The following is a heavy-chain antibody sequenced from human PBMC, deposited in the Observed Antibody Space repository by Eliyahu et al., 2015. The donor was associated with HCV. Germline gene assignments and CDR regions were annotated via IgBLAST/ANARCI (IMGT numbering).Heavy chain of an antibody. Sequence: QVQLVESGGGVVXPGXSLXRSXXASGFIFNTYGMHWVRQAPGKGLEWVAIISYDGSNKYYADSVKGRFTISRDNSKNTLFLQMNSLTTEDTAVYFCARNGWYGDYWGQGTLVTVSS. CDR1: GFIFNTYG. J-gene: IGHJ4*02. CDR2: ISYDGSNK. CDR3: ARNGWYGDY. V-gene: IGHV3-30*03. D-gene: IGHD6-19*01.